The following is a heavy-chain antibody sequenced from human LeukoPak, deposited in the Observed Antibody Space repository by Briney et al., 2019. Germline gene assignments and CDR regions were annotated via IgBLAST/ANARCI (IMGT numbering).Heavy chain of an antibody. V-gene: IGHV4-59*01. Sequence: SETLSLTCTVSGGSINSYYWSWIRQPPGKGLEWIGYIYYSGSTNYNPSLKSRVTISLDTSKSLFSLKMTSVTAADTAVYYCASASLVRGGNYFHYWGQGTLVTVSS. J-gene: IGHJ4*02. CDR2: IYYSGST. D-gene: IGHD3-10*01. CDR1: GGSINSYY. CDR3: ASASLVRGGNYFHY.